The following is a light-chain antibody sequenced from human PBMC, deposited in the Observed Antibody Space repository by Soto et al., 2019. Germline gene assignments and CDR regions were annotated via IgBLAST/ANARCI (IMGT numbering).Light chain of an antibody. V-gene: IGKV3-20*01. CDR1: QSVSATY. CDR3: QQYGSSPRA. Sequence: EVVLTQSPGTLSLSPGERATLSCRASQSVSATYIAWYQQKSGQAPRLLLYGSSSRATGVADRFSGSGSGTEFTITLDRMETEDLATYYCQQYGSSPRALGQGTKVDIK. J-gene: IGKJ1*01. CDR2: GSS.